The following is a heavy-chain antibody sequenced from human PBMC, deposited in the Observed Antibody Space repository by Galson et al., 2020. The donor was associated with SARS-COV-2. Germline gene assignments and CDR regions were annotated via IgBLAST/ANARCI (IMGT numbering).Heavy chain of an antibody. CDR2: ISYDGSNK. CDR3: AEKNSGSYYGAFDI. D-gene: IGHD1-26*01. Sequence: GGSLRLSCAASGFTFSSYAMHWVRQAPGKGLEWVAVISYDGSNKYYADSVKGRFTISRDNSKNTLYLQMNSLRAEDTAVYYCAEKNSGSYYGAFDIWGQGTMVTVSS. CDR1: GFTFSSYA. J-gene: IGHJ3*02. V-gene: IGHV3-30*04.